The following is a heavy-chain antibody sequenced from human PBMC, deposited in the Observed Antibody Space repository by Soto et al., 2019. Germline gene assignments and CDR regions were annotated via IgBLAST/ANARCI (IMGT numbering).Heavy chain of an antibody. Sequence: QITLKESGPTLVKPTQTLTLTCTFSGFSLSTSGVGVGWIRQPPGKALERLALIYWDDDKRYSPSLKSRLTITKDTSKNQVVLTMTIMDPVDTATYYCAHSLAASNYGACEPINSVDYWGQGTLVTVSS. CDR1: GFSLSTSGVG. CDR3: AHSLAASNYGACEPINSVDY. CDR2: IYWDDDK. D-gene: IGHD4-17*01. V-gene: IGHV2-5*02. J-gene: IGHJ4*02.